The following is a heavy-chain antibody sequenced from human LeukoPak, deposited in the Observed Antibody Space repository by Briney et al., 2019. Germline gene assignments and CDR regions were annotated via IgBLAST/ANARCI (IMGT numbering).Heavy chain of an antibody. CDR3: ARDLGH. CDR1: GFTFSTYY. Sequence: PGGSLRLSCAASGFTFSTYYMAWVRQAPGKGLEWVANIKQDGSEKYYGGSVKGRFTISRDNAKNALYLQLNSLRDEDTAMYYCARDLGHWGQGTLVTVSS. J-gene: IGHJ1*01. CDR2: IKQDGSEK. V-gene: IGHV3-7*01.